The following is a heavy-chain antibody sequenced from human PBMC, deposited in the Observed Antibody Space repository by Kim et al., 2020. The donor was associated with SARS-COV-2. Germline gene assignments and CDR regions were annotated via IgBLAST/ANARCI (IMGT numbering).Heavy chain of an antibody. J-gene: IGHJ5*02. Sequence: SETLSLTCTVSGGSISSSSYYWGWIRQPPGKGLEWIGSIYYSGSTYYNPSLKSRVTISVDTSKNQFSLKLSSVTAADTAVYYCARRMVRGGRQFDPWGQGTLVTVSS. D-gene: IGHD3-10*01. CDR2: IYYSGST. CDR1: GGSISSSSYY. CDR3: ARRMVRGGRQFDP. V-gene: IGHV4-39*01.